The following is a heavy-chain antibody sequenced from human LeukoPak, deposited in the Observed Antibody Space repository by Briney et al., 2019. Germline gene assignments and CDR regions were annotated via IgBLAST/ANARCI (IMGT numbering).Heavy chain of an antibody. CDR2: IYYSGST. D-gene: IGHD3-16*01. J-gene: IGHJ4*02. Sequence: TPSETLSLTCTVSGGSISSSNYYWGWIRQPPGKGLEWIGSIYYSGSTYYNPSLKSRVTISVDTSKNQFSLKLSSVTAADTAVYYCARHAPDGGFDYWGQGTLVTVSS. V-gene: IGHV4-39*01. CDR3: ARHAPDGGFDY. CDR1: GGSISSSNYY.